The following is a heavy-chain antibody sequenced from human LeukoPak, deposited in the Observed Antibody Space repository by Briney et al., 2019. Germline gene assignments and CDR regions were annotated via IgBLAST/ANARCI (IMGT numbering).Heavy chain of an antibody. CDR3: ARGLSPYYYYYMDV. CDR1: GFTVSSNS. Sequence: GGSLRLSCTVSGFTVSSNSMSWVRQAPGKGLEWVSFIYSDNTHYSDSVKGRFTISRDNAKNSLYLQMNSLRAEDTAVYYCARGLSPYYYYYMDVWGKGTTVTVSS. CDR2: IYSDNT. J-gene: IGHJ6*03. V-gene: IGHV3-53*01.